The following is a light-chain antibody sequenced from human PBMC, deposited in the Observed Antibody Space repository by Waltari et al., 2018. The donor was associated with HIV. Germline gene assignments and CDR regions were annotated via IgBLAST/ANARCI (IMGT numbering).Light chain of an antibody. J-gene: IGKJ1*01. CDR2: TAS. CDR1: RSSSTY. V-gene: IGKV1-39*01. CDR3: EQNYDFPRT. Sequence: DIQMTQSPSSLSASVGESVTFTCRSSRSSSTYLNWYQQTLGGPPRLLIFTASSLQSGVSSRFRGGGSGTEFTLTINDLHPEVFATYYCEQNYDFPRTFGQGTTVA.